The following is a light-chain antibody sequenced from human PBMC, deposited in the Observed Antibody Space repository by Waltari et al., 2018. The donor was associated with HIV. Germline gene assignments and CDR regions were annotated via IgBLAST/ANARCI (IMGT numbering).Light chain of an antibody. J-gene: IGLJ2*01. CDR1: SSHIGKYNL. CDR3: CSYGGSSNWL. CDR2: EGI. V-gene: IGLV2-23*01. Sequence: QSALTQPASVSGSPGQSITIPCTGTSSHIGKYNLVSWYQQHPGKAPKLIIYEGIKRPSGVSNRISGSKSANTASLTISGLQAEDEADYYCCSYGGSSNWLFGGGTKLTVL.